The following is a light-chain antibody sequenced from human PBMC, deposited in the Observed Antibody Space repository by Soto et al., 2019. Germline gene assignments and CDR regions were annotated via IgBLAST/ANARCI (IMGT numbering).Light chain of an antibody. J-gene: IGLJ1*01. V-gene: IGLV2-14*01. CDR3: CSYVSSKTYV. CDR2: EVT. CDR1: SSDIGNFNY. Sequence: QSVLTQPASVSGSPGQSITISCAGTSSDIGNFNYVSWYQQHPGNAPKLMIYEVTNRPSGVSNRFSGSKSGNTASLTISGLQTEDEADYYCCSYVSSKTYVFGTGTKLTVL.